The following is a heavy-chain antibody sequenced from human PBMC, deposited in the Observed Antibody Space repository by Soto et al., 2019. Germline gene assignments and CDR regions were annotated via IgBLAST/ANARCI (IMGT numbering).Heavy chain of an antibody. D-gene: IGHD3-22*01. CDR2: IIPILGIA. V-gene: IGHV1-69*02. Sequence: AVKVSCKAFGATFSSYTISWVRQAPGQGLEWMGRIIPILGIANYAQKFQGRVTITADKSTSTAYMELSSLRSEDTAVYYCVSHYYESSVNGMDVWGQGTTVTVSS. J-gene: IGHJ6*02. CDR1: GATFSSYT. CDR3: VSHYYESSVNGMDV.